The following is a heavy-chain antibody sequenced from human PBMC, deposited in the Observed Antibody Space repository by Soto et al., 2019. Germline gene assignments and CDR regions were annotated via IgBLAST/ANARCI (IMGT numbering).Heavy chain of an antibody. V-gene: IGHV2-5*05. CDR3: AHAYGGRSLY. CDR1: GFSLTTDRVG. CDR2: IYWDDSK. J-gene: IGHJ4*02. Sequence: QFTLKESGPTLVKPTQTLTLTCTFSGFSLTTDRVGVGWIRQPPGEALEWLAVIYWDDSKTYGPSLESRLTITKDTSKNQVALTMTNMDSLDTATYYCAHAYGGRSLYWGQGTLVTVSS. D-gene: IGHD1-26*01.